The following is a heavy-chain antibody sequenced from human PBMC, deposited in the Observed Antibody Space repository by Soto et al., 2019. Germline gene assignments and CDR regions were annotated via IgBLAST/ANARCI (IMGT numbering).Heavy chain of an antibody. D-gene: IGHD4-17*01. J-gene: IGHJ3*02. CDR2: ISGSGGNT. V-gene: IGHV3-23*01. CDR3: AKGNGDYRSIAFDI. Sequence: EAQLLESGGGLVQPGGSLRLSCAASGFTFRSYAMSWVRQVPGKGLEWVSAISGSGGNTYYADSVKGWFTISRDNSKNTLYLQMNSLRAEDTALYYCAKGNGDYRSIAFDIWGQGTMVTVSS. CDR1: GFTFRSYA.